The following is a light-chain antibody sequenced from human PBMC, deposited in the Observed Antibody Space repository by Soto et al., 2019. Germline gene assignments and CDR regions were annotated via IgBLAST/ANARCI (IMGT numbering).Light chain of an antibody. J-gene: IGKJ1*01. CDR1: QSVSSSF. CDR2: GAS. CDR3: QQYGSSPWT. Sequence: EIVLTQSPGTLSLSPGERATLSCRASQSVSSSFLAWYQQKPDQAPRLLIYGASSRATGIPDRFSGSGSGTDFALTITRLEPEDFAVYYCQQYGSSPWTFGQATKVEI. V-gene: IGKV3-20*01.